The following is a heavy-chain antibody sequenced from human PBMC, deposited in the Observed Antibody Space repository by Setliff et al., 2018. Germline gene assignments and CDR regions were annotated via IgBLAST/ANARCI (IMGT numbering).Heavy chain of an antibody. CDR2: IYTSGST. Sequence: SETLSPTCTVSGGSISSGSYYWSWIRQPAGKGLEWIGRIYTSGSTNYKPSLKSRVTISVDTSKNQFSLKLSSVTAADTAVYYCAREGYSSLIGWFDPWGQGTLVTVSS. V-gene: IGHV4-61*02. CDR1: GGSISSGSYY. J-gene: IGHJ5*02. D-gene: IGHD6-13*01. CDR3: AREGYSSLIGWFDP.